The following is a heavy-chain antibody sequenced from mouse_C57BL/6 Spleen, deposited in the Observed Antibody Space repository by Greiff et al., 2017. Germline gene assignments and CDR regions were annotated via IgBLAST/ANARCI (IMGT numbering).Heavy chain of an antibody. V-gene: IGHV1-26*01. D-gene: IGHD1-1*01. J-gene: IGHJ1*03. CDR2: INPNNGGT. CDR1: GYTFTDYY. CDR3: ARNNYYGSSYWYFDV. Sequence: EVQLQQSGPELVKPGASVKISCKASGYTFTDYYMNWVKQSHGKSLEWIGDINPNNGGTSYTQKFKGKATLTVDKSSSTAYMELRSLTSEDSAVYYCARNNYYGSSYWYFDVWGTGTTVTVSS.